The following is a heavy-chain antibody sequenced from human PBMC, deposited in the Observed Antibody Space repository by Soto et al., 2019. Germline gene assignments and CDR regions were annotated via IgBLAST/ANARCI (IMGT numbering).Heavy chain of an antibody. J-gene: IGHJ4*02. CDR2: ISAYNGNT. CDR3: ARDARPDGDYSGFDY. Sequence: ASVKVSCKASGGTFSSYGVSWVRQAPGQGLEWMGWISAYNGNTNYAQKLQGRVTMTTDTSTNTAYMELRSLRSDDTAVYYCARDARPDGDYSGFDYWGQGTLVTVSS. V-gene: IGHV1-18*01. CDR1: GGTFSSYG. D-gene: IGHD4-17*01.